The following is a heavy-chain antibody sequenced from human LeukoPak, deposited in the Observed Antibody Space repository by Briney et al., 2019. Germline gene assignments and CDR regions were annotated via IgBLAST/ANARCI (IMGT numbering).Heavy chain of an antibody. V-gene: IGHV4-59*01. D-gene: IGHD3-22*01. CDR2: IYYSGST. Sequence: SETLSLTCTVSGGPISRYYWNWIRQPPGKGLEWIGYIYYSGSTNYNPSLKSRVTISVDTSKNQFSLKLSSVTAADTAVYYCARGYYDSSGYSYPFDYWGQGTLVTVSS. CDR3: ARGYYDSSGYSYPFDY. CDR1: GGPISRYY. J-gene: IGHJ4*02.